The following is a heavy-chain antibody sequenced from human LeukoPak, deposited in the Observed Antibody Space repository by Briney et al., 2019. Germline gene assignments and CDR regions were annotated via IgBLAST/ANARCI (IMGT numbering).Heavy chain of an antibody. V-gene: IGHV3-21*01. J-gene: IGHJ4*02. D-gene: IGHD4-17*01. CDR3: ARAGGSTVSHSDY. Sequence: PGGSLRLSCAASGFTFSSYSMNWVRQAPGKGLEWVSSISSSSSYIYYADSVKGRFTISRDNAKNSLYLQMNSLRAEDTAVYYCARAGGSTVSHSDYWGQGTLVTVSS. CDR1: GFTFSSYS. CDR2: ISSSSSYI.